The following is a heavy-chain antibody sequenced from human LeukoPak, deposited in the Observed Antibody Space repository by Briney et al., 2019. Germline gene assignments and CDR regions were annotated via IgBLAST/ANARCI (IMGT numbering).Heavy chain of an antibody. CDR2: IYYSGST. D-gene: IGHD1-26*01. Sequence: SETLSLTCTVSGGSISSSSYYWGWIRQPPGKGLEWIGSIYYSGSTYYNPSLKSRVTISVDTSKNQFSLKLSSVTAADTAVYYCARASPYIVGAIDFDYWGQGTLVTVSS. CDR1: GGSISSSSYY. V-gene: IGHV4-39*07. J-gene: IGHJ4*02. CDR3: ARASPYIVGAIDFDY.